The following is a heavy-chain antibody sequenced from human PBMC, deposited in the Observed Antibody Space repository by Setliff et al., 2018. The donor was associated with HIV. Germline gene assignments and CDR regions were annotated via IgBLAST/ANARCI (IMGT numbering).Heavy chain of an antibody. CDR3: VRDQNTPSRCRSKTCINPGDY. Sequence: GGSLRLSCEASGFTFSYHGMHWVRQAPGKGLEWVAIIWYDGSNEYYADSVKGRFTISRDNSKNTLYLQMDSLRAEDTAVYYCVRDQNTPSRCRSKTCINPGDYWGLGTLVTVSS. V-gene: IGHV3-33*01. D-gene: IGHD2-2*01. J-gene: IGHJ4*02. CDR2: IWYDGSNE. CDR1: GFTFSYHG.